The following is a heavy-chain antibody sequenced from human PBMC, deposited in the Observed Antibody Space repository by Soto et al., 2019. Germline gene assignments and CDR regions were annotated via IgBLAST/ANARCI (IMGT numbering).Heavy chain of an antibody. J-gene: IGHJ4*02. V-gene: IGHV3-23*01. Sequence: EVQLLESGGGLVQPGGSLRLSCAASGFTFSSYGMSWVRKAAGKGLEWVSAISGSGDSTYYADSVKGRFTISRDNSKNTVYLQMKSLSGEDTAEYSCARRGSGSYYDYWGQCTLVTVS. CDR1: GFTFSSYG. CDR2: ISGSGDST. CDR3: ARRGSGSYYDY. D-gene: IGHD1-26*01.